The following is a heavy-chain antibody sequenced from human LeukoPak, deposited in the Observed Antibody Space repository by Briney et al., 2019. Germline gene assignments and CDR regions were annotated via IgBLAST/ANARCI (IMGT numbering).Heavy chain of an antibody. Sequence: ASVKGSCKASGYTFTGYYMHWVRQAPGQGLEWVGWINSNNGGTSYAQKFQGRVTMTRDTSITTAYMELLSLTSDDTAVYYCARGYSSPVPNFDYWGQGTMVTVSS. CDR1: GYTFTGYY. CDR2: INSNNGGT. CDR3: ARGYSSPVPNFDY. V-gene: IGHV1-2*02. J-gene: IGHJ4*02. D-gene: IGHD6-19*01.